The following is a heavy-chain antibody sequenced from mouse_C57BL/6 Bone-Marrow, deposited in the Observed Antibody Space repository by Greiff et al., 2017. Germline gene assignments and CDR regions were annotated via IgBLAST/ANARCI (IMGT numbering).Heavy chain of an antibody. CDR3: ARRATVVAHWYFDV. J-gene: IGHJ1*03. CDR2: IYPGSGST. CDR1: GYTFTSYW. V-gene: IGHV1-55*01. Sequence: VQLQQPGAELVKPGASVKMSCKASGYTFTSYWITWVKQRPGQGLEWIGDIYPGSGSTNYNEKFKSKATLNVDTSSSTAYMQLSSLTSEDSAVYYCARRATVVAHWYFDVWGTGTTVTVSS. D-gene: IGHD1-1*01.